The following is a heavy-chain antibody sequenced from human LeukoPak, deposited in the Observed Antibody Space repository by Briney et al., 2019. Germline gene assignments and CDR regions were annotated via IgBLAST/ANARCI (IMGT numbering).Heavy chain of an antibody. J-gene: IGHJ4*02. Sequence: SETLSLTCTVSGASMSDYYWSWIRQPPGKGLEWIGYIYYTGSTNYNPSLKSRVTVSVDTSKNQISLKLSSVTAADSAVYYCVRRVRYFGQNDYWGQGTLVTVSS. CDR1: GASMSDYY. V-gene: IGHV4-59*08. CDR3: VRRVRYFGQNDY. CDR2: IYYTGST. D-gene: IGHD3-9*01.